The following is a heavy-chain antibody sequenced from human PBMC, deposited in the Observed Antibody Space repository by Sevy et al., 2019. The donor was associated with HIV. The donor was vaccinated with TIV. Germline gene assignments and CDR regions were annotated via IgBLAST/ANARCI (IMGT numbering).Heavy chain of an antibody. Sequence: SETLSLTCTVSGGSISSYYWSWIRQPPGKGLEWIGYIYYSGSTNYNPSLKSRVTISVDTSKNQFSLMLSSVTAADTAVYYCARDNRRATKYYGMDVWGQGTTVTVSS. V-gene: IGHV4-59*01. J-gene: IGHJ6*02. CDR3: ARDNRRATKYYGMDV. CDR1: GGSISSYY. CDR2: IYYSGST. D-gene: IGHD1-26*01.